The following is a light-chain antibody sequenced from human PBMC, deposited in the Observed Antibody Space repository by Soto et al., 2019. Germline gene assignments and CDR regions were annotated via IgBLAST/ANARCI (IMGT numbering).Light chain of an antibody. CDR2: TAS. CDR3: RQYRDYSWT. CDR1: QSIGIW. J-gene: IGKJ1*01. V-gene: IGKV1-5*03. Sequence: IQMTQSPSTVSASVGDRVAITCRASQSIGIWLAWYQQKPGKAPRFLIYTASTLLGGVPSRFSGSGSGTEFTLTISSLQPDDFATYYCRQYRDYSWTFGQGTKVEIK.